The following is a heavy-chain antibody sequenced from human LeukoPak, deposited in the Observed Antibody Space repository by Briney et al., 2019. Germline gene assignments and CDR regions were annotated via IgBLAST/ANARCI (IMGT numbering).Heavy chain of an antibody. CDR2: INHSGST. Sequence: SETLSLTCAVYGGSFSGYYWSWIRQPPGKGLEWLGEINHSGSTNYNPSLKSRVTISVDTSKNQFSLKLSSVTAADTAVYYCARAHLYCTNGVCYPLYYYYYGMDVWGQGTTVTVSS. V-gene: IGHV4-34*01. CDR1: GGSFSGYY. CDR3: ARAHLYCTNGVCYPLYYYYYGMDV. D-gene: IGHD2-8*01. J-gene: IGHJ6*02.